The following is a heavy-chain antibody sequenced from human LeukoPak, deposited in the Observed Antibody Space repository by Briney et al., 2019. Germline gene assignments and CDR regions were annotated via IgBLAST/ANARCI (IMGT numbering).Heavy chain of an antibody. J-gene: IGHJ3*02. CDR2: IYPGDSDT. V-gene: IGHV5-51*01. D-gene: IGHD3-10*01. CDR3: AKSLLWFGELLFAFDI. Sequence: GESLKISCKGSGYSFTSYWIGWVRQMPGKGLEWMGIIYPGDSDTRYSPSFHGQVTISADKSISTAYLQWSSLKASDTAMYYCAKSLLWFGELLFAFDIWGQGTMVTVSS. CDR1: GYSFTSYW.